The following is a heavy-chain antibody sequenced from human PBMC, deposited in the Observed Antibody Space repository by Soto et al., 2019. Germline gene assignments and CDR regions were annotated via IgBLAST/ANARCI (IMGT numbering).Heavy chain of an antibody. CDR3: ARDLSALVPAASDAFDI. V-gene: IGHV3-11*06. CDR2: ISSSSSYT. D-gene: IGHD2-2*01. CDR1: GFTFSGYY. J-gene: IGHJ3*02. Sequence: GGSLRLSCAASGFTFSGYYMSWVRQAPGKGLEWVSYISSSSSYTNYADSVKGRFTISRDNAKNSLYLQMNSLRAEDTAVYYCARDLSALVPAASDAFDIWGQGTMVTVSS.